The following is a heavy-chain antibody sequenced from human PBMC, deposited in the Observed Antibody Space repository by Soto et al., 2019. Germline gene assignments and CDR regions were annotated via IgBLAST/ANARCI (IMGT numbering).Heavy chain of an antibody. Sequence: SETLSLTCTVSGGSISSYYWSWIRQPPGKGLEWIGYIYYSGSTNYNPSLKSRVTISVGTSRNQFSLKLSSVTAADTAVYYCGRLTATVTLVGYYYYGMDVWGQGTTVTVSS. D-gene: IGHD6-13*01. J-gene: IGHJ6*02. V-gene: IGHV4-59*12. CDR3: GRLTATVTLVGYYYYGMDV. CDR1: GGSISSYY. CDR2: IYYSGST.